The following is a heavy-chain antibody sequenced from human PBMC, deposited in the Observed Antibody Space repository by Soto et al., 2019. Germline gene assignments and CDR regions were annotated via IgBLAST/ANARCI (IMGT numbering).Heavy chain of an antibody. V-gene: IGHV3-15*07. CDR1: GFTLSSAW. D-gene: IGHD3-22*01. Sequence: EVQLVESGGGLVKPGGSLRLSCAVSGFTLSSAWMNWVRQAPGKGLEWVGRIKSKTDGGTTDYAAPVKARFTISLDDSKNTLYLQMESLKTEDTSVYYFTSAPQTALTDDSARSWRKGTLVTVSS. CDR3: TSAPQTALTDDSARS. J-gene: IGHJ5*02. CDR2: IKSKTDGGTT.